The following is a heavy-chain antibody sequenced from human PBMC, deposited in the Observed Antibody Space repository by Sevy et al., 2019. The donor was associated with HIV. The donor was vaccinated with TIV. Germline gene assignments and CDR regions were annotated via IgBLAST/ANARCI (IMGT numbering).Heavy chain of an antibody. J-gene: IGHJ4*02. CDR3: TRSVYGSRTYLNDY. Sequence: ASVKVSCKASGYMFTGYYIHWVRQAPGRGLEWMGWIIPSSGDTNYGQRFLGRVTMTRDTSINIAYMELNSLTSDDTAVYYCTRSVYGSRTYLNDYWGQGTLVTVSS. V-gene: IGHV1-2*02. D-gene: IGHD3-10*01. CDR2: IIPSSGDT. CDR1: GYMFTGYY.